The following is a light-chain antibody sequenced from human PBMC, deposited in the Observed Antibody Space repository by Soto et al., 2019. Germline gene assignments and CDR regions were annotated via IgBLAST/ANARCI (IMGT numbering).Light chain of an antibody. V-gene: IGKV1-39*01. J-gene: IGKJ5*01. CDR3: QQSYTTPPD. Sequence: DVPSSHPLSSLAASVGTRVTITCQASQDIATYLNWYQQKPGKAPNLLVYATSVLQSGVPSRFSGSGSGTDFTLTISSLQPEDFATYYCQQSYTTPPDFGQGTRLEIK. CDR2: ATS. CDR1: QDIATY.